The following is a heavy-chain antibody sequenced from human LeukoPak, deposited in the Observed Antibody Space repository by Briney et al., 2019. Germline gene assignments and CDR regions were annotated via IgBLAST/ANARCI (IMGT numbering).Heavy chain of an antibody. D-gene: IGHD5-24*01. CDR1: GFAVSTNY. J-gene: IGHJ5*02. V-gene: IGHV3-66*02. CDR2: IYSDGST. Sequence: GGSLRLSCAASGFAVSTNYLSWVRQAPGKGLEWVSVIYSDGSTYYTDSVKGRFTISRDNSKNTLYLQMNSLRPEDTAVYYCARDQRSEGYYPWGWFDPWGQGTLVTVSS. CDR3: ARDQRSEGYYPWGWFDP.